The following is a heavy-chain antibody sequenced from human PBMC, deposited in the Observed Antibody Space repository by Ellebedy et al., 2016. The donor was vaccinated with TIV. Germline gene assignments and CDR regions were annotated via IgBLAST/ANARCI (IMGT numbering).Heavy chain of an antibody. Sequence: AASVKVSCKASGYTFTSYDINWVRQATGQGLEWMGWMNPNSGNTGYAQKFQGRVTMTRNTSISTAYMELSSLRSEDTAVYYCARRMRYCSGGSCLNLYYYYYGMDVWGQGTTVTVSS. CDR2: MNPNSGNT. CDR1: GYTFTSYD. J-gene: IGHJ6*02. V-gene: IGHV1-8*01. D-gene: IGHD2-15*01. CDR3: ARRMRYCSGGSCLNLYYYYYGMDV.